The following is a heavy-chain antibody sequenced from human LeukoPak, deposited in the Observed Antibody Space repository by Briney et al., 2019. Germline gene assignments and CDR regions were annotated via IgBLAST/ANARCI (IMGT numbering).Heavy chain of an antibody. CDR3: AKGKYYASGRNWSDP. V-gene: IGHV3-30*18. CDR1: GFTFSSYG. D-gene: IGHD3-10*01. Sequence: PGGSLRLSCAASGFTFSSYGMHWVRQAPGKGLEWVAVISYDGSNKNYADSVEGRFTISRDNSKNTLFLHMNSLRAEDTAAFYCAKGKYYASGRNWSDPWGQGTQVTVSS. CDR2: ISYDGSNK. J-gene: IGHJ5*02.